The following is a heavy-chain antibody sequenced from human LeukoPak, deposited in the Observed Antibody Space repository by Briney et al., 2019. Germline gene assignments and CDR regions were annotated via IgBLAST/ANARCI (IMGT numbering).Heavy chain of an antibody. V-gene: IGHV3-23*01. D-gene: IGHD4-17*01. Sequence: GGSLRLSCAASGFTFGSYAMSWVRQAPGKGLEWVSGISGTGGSTYYSDSVKGRFTISRDNSRNTLYLQMNSLRGDDTAVYYCAKDPNGDYIGAFDFQRWGQGTQVTVSS. CDR3: AKDPNGDYIGAFDFQR. CDR2: ISGTGGST. CDR1: GFTFGSYA. J-gene: IGHJ1*01.